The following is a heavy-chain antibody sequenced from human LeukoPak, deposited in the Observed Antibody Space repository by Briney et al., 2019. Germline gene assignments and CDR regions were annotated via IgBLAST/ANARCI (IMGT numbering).Heavy chain of an antibody. CDR2: IHYSGST. CDR3: ARHFHDSSGYYDDY. CDR1: GGSISSYY. J-gene: IGHJ4*02. Sequence: SETPSLTCTVSGGSISSYYWGWIRQPPGKGLEWIGSIHYSGSTNYNPSLESRVTISIDTSKTQFSLKLSSVTAADTAVYYCARHFHDSSGYYDDYWGQGTPVTVSP. D-gene: IGHD3-22*01. V-gene: IGHV4-59*08.